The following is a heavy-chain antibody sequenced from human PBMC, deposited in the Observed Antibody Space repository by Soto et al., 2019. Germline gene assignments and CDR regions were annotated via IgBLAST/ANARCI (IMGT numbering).Heavy chain of an antibody. V-gene: IGHV1-58*01. J-gene: IGHJ6*02. CDR3: AADGTMIVVVPYGMDV. CDR2: IVVGSGNT. D-gene: IGHD3-22*01. CDR1: GFTFTSSA. Sequence: ASVKVSCKASGFTFTSSAVQWVRQARGQRLEWIGWIVVGSGNTNYAQKFQERVTITRDMSTSTAYMELSSLRSEDTAVYYCAADGTMIVVVPYGMDVWGQGTTVTVSS.